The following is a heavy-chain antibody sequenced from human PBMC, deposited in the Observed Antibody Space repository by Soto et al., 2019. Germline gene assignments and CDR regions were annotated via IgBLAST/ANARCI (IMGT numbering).Heavy chain of an antibody. J-gene: IGHJ6*02. V-gene: IGHV3-23*01. CDR2: ISGSSGST. CDR1: GFTFSSYA. D-gene: IGHD2-15*01. CDR3: ATAATHYYYYGMDV. Sequence: EVQLLESGGGLVQPGGSLRLSCAASGFTFSSYAMSWVRQAPGKGLEWVSAISGSSGSTYYADSVKGRFTISRDNSKNTLYLQMNSLRAEDTAVYYCATAATHYYYYGMDVWGQGTTVTVSS.